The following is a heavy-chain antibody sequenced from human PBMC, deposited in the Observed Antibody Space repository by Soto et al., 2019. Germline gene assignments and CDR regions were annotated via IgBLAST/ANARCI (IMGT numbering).Heavy chain of an antibody. CDR3: AREPAGSSSSDYYYGMDV. D-gene: IGHD6-6*01. Sequence: QVQLQQWGAGLLKPSETLSLTCAVYGGSFSGYYWSWIRQPPGKGLEWIGEINHSGSTNYNPSLKSRVTISVATSKNQFSLKLRSVTAADTAVYYWAREPAGSSSSDYYYGMDVWGQGTTVTVSS. CDR2: INHSGST. CDR1: GGSFSGYY. V-gene: IGHV4-34*01. J-gene: IGHJ6*02.